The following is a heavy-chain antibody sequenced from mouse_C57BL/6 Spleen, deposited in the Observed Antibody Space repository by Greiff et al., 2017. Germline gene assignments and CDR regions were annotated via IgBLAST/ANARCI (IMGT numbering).Heavy chain of an antibody. V-gene: IGHV1-54*01. Sequence: VQLQQSGAELVRPGTSVKVSCKASGYAFTNYLIEWVKQRPGQGLEWIGVINPGSGGTNYNEKFKGKGTLTADNSSSTAYMQLSSLTSEDSAVYFCARERGRAMDDWGQGTTVTVSS. CDR1: GYAFTNYL. CDR3: ARERGRAMDD. J-gene: IGHJ4*01. CDR2: INPGSGGT.